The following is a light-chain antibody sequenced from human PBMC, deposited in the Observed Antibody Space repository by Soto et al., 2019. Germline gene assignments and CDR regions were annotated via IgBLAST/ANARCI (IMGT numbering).Light chain of an antibody. CDR1: SSDVGGYNY. V-gene: IGLV2-14*01. CDR3: SSYTSSSTLV. CDR2: EVS. J-gene: IGLJ2*01. Sequence: QSALTQPASVSGSPGQSITISCTGTSSDVGGYNYVSWYQQHPGKAPKLMIYEVSSRPSGVSNRFSGSKSGNTASLTISGLQAEDEGDYYCSSYTSSSTLVFGGGTKLTVL.